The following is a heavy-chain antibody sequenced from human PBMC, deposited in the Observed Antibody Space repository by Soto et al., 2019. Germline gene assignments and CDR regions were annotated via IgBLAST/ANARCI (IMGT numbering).Heavy chain of an antibody. J-gene: IGHJ4*02. CDR3: ARAPVVPAAPYYFDY. V-gene: IGHV4-59*01. D-gene: IGHD2-2*01. Sequence: SDTLSLTCTVTGASISSYFWTWIRLPPGKGLEWIGNIHYSGSTNYNPSLKSRVTISADTSKNQFSLHLTSVTAADTAVYYCARAPVVPAAPYYFDYWGQGTLVTVSS. CDR1: GASISSYF. CDR2: IHYSGST.